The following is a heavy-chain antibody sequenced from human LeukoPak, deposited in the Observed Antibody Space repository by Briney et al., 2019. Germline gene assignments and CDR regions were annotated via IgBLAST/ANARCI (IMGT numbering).Heavy chain of an antibody. Sequence: PGGSLRLSCAASGFTFSNYGMNWVRQAPGKGLEWVSYISSSSSTIYYADSVKGRFTISRDNAKNSLYLQMNSLRAEDTAVYYCARGNKPLFYGSSRMDVWGKGTTVTISS. J-gene: IGHJ6*04. V-gene: IGHV3-48*04. CDR3: ARGNKPLFYGSSRMDV. CDR2: ISSSSSTI. D-gene: IGHD3-10*01. CDR1: GFTFSNYG.